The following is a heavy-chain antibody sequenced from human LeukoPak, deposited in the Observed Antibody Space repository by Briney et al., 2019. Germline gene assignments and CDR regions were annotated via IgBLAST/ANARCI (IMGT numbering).Heavy chain of an antibody. D-gene: IGHD2/OR15-2a*01. V-gene: IGHV4-39*07. CDR3: ARDNYVPDY. CDR1: GGSISSSSYY. Sequence: SETLSLTCTVSGGSISSSSYYWGWIRQPPGKGLEWIGSIYHSGSTYYNPSLKSRVTISVDTSKNQFSLKLSSVTAADTAVYYCARDNYVPDYWGQGTLVTVSS. CDR2: IYHSGST. J-gene: IGHJ4*02.